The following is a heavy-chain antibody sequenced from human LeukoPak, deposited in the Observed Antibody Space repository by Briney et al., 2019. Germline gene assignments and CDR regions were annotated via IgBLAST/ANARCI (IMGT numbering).Heavy chain of an antibody. Sequence: SETLSLTCTASGGSISSSSYYWGWIRQPPGKGLEWIGSIYYSGSTYYNPSLKSRVTISVDTSKNQFSLKLSSVTAADTAVYYCARLYYDFWSGYSHYMDVWGKGTTVTVSS. CDR1: GGSISSSSYY. J-gene: IGHJ6*03. V-gene: IGHV4-39*01. D-gene: IGHD3-3*01. CDR3: ARLYYDFWSGYSHYMDV. CDR2: IYYSGST.